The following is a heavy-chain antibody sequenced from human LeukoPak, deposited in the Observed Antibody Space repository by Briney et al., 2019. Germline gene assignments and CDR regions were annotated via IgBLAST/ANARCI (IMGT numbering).Heavy chain of an antibody. Sequence: PSETLSLTCTVSGYSISSGYYWGWIRQPPGKGLEWIGSIYHSGSTYYNPSLKSRVTISVDTSKNQFSLKLSSVTAADTAVYYCARDRMAGIYSYFDYWGQGTLVTVSS. J-gene: IGHJ4*02. V-gene: IGHV4-38-2*02. CDR3: ARDRMAGIYSYFDY. CDR1: GYSISSGYY. CDR2: IYHSGST. D-gene: IGHD3-10*01.